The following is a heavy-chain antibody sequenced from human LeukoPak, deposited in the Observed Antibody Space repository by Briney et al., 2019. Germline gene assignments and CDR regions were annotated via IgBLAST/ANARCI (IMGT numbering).Heavy chain of an antibody. Sequence: SETLSLTCTVSGGSISSYYWSWIRQPPGKGLEWIGYIYYSGSTNYNPSLKSRVTISVDTSKNQFSLKLSSVTAADTAVYYCASSIASYYYDSSGYPFDYWGQGTLVTVSS. CDR3: ASSIASYYYDSSGYPFDY. V-gene: IGHV4-59*08. CDR2: IYYSGST. CDR1: GGSISSYY. J-gene: IGHJ4*02. D-gene: IGHD3-22*01.